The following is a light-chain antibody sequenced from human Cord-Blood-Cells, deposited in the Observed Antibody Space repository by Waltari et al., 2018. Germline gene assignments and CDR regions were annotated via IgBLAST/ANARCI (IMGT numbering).Light chain of an antibody. CDR1: STDVGSYHL. CDR2: EGS. Sequence: QSALTQPASVSGSPGQPITISCTGTSTDVGSYHLVSCYQQHPGKAPKLMIYEGSKRPSGVSNRFSGSKSGNTASLTSSGLQAEDEADYYCCSYAGSSSVVFGGGTKLTVL. CDR3: CSYAGSSSVV. V-gene: IGLV2-23*01. J-gene: IGLJ2*01.